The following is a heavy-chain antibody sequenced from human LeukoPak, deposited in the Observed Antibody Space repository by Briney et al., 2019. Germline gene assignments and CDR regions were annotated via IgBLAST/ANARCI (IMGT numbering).Heavy chain of an antibody. Sequence: GGSLRLSCAASGFTFSSYAMSWVRQAPGKGLEWVSAISGSGSSTYYADSVKGRFTISRDNSKNTLYLQMNSLRAEDTAVYYCAKDRTWFGEFDLHWGQGTLVTVSS. V-gene: IGHV3-23*01. CDR3: AKDRTWFGEFDLH. D-gene: IGHD3-10*01. J-gene: IGHJ4*02. CDR2: ISGSGSST. CDR1: GFTFSSYA.